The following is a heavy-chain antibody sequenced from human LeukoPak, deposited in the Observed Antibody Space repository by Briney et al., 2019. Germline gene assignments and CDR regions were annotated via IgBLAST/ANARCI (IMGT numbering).Heavy chain of an antibody. Sequence: GASVKVSCKASGYTFTGYYMHWVRQAPGQGLEWMGWINPNSGGTNYAQKFQGRVTMTRDTSISTAYMELSRLRSDDTAVYYCASEYYYDSSGYYRVLGYWGQVTLVTVSS. D-gene: IGHD3-22*01. CDR2: INPNSGGT. CDR3: ASEYYYDSSGYYRVLGY. J-gene: IGHJ4*02. V-gene: IGHV1-2*02. CDR1: GYTFTGYY.